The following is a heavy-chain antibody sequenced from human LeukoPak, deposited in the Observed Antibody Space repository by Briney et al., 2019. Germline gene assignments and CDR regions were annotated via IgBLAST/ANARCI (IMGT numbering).Heavy chain of an antibody. CDR2: TYYSGST. CDR1: GGSISSGDYY. V-gene: IGHV4-30-4*01. J-gene: IGHJ5*02. CDR3: ARPYYYDSRIDP. D-gene: IGHD3-22*01. Sequence: SETLSLTCTVSGGSISSGDYYWSWIRQPPGKGLEWIGYTYYSGSTYYSPSLKNRVSISVDTSKNQFSLNLSSVTAADTAVYYCARPYYYDSRIDPWGQGTLVAVSS.